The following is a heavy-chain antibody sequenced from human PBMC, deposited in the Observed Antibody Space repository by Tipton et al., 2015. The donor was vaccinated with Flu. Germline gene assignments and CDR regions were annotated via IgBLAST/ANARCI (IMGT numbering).Heavy chain of an antibody. CDR1: GYTFTDYW. Sequence: QLVQSGAEVKKPSESLKISCKASGYTFTDYWIGWMRQMPGKGLEWMGLIWPDDSDTRYSPSFQGQVTISADKSISPAYLQLSSLKASDTAMYYCATVPSGADSHQHFDYWGQGTLVTVSS. J-gene: IGHJ4*02. V-gene: IGHV5-51*03. CDR2: IWPDDSDT. CDR3: ATVPSGADSHQHFDY. D-gene: IGHD4-23*01.